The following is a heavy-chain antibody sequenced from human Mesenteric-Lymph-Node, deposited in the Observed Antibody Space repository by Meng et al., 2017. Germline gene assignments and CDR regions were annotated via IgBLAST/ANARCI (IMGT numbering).Heavy chain of an antibody. V-gene: IGHV4-59*12. J-gene: IGHJ3*02. D-gene: IGHD2-8*01. CDR3: ARLMTLDAFDI. CDR2: IYYSGST. CDR1: GGSISSYY. Sequence: SETLSLTCTVSGGSISSYYWSWIRQPPGKGLEWIGYIYYSGSTNYNPSLTSRVTMSVDTSKNQFSLKLSSVTAADTAVYYCARLMTLDAFDIWGQGTMVTVSS.